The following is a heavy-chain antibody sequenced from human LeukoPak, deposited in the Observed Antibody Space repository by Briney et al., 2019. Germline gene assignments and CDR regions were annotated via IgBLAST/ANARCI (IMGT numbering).Heavy chain of an antibody. D-gene: IGHD6-19*01. J-gene: IGHJ4*02. CDR2: IYPGDSDT. CDR1: GYSFTSYW. Sequence: GESLKISCKGSGYSFTSYWIGWVRQMPGKGLEWMGIIYPGDSDTRYSPSFQGQVTISADKSISTAYLQWSSLKASDTAMYYCAGQVGQQWLVRGFDYWGQGTLVTVSS. V-gene: IGHV5-51*01. CDR3: AGQVGQQWLVRGFDY.